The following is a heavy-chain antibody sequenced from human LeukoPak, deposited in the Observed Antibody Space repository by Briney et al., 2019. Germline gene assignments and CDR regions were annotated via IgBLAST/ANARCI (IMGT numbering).Heavy chain of an antibody. D-gene: IGHD6-13*01. CDR1: GYTFTGYY. V-gene: IGHV1-2*02. Sequence: GASVKVSCKASGYTFTGYYMHWVRQAPGQGLEWMVWINPNSGGTNYAQKFQGRVTMTRDTSISTAYMELSRLRSDDTAVYYCARGLIGSSWYIRAFDIWGQGTMVTVSS. CDR2: INPNSGGT. J-gene: IGHJ3*02. CDR3: ARGLIGSSWYIRAFDI.